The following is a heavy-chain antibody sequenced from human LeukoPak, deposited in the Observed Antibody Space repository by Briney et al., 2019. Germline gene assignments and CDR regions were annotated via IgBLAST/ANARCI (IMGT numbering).Heavy chain of an antibody. V-gene: IGHV1-24*01. CDR3: ATISSYYYDSSGTQFDY. D-gene: IGHD3-22*01. CDR1: GYTLTELS. Sequence: ASVKVSCKVSGYTLTELSMRWVRQAPGKGLEWMGGFDPEDGETIYAQKFQGRVTMTEDTSTDTAYMELSSLRSEDTAVYYCATISSYYYDSSGTQFDYWGQGTLVTVSS. J-gene: IGHJ4*02. CDR2: FDPEDGET.